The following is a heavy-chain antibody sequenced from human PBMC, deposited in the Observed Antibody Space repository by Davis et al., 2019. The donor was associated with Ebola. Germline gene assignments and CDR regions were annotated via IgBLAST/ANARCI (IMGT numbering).Heavy chain of an antibody. J-gene: IGHJ3*01. CDR2: VYYTGST. V-gene: IGHV4-59*01. CDR1: GGSMTNYY. Sequence: PGGSLRLSCTVSGGSMTNYYWSWIRQPPGKGLEWIGHVYYTGSTNYNPSLRSRVAISVDTSKNQFSLKVTSVTAADTAVYCCARDTYYSGSGSYFGDTFDSWGQGTTVIVSS. CDR3: ARDTYYSGSGSYFGDTFDS. D-gene: IGHD3-10*01.